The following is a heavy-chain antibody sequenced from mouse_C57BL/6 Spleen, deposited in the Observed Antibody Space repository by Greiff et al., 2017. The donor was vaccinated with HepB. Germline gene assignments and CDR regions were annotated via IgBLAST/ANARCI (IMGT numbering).Heavy chain of an antibody. J-gene: IGHJ4*01. Sequence: QVQLKQPGAELVKPGASVKMSCKASGYTFTSYWITWVKQRPGQGLEWIGDIYPGSGSTNYNEKFKSKATLTVNTSSSTAYMQLSILTSEDSAVYYGATYLLWSYYYAMDYWGQGTSVTVSS. D-gene: IGHD2-1*01. V-gene: IGHV1-55*01. CDR1: GYTFTSYW. CDR3: ATYLLWSYYYAMDY. CDR2: IYPGSGST.